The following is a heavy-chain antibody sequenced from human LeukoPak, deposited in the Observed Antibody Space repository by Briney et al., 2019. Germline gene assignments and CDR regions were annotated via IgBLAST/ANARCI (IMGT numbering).Heavy chain of an antibody. D-gene: IGHD3-22*01. J-gene: IGHJ3*01. V-gene: IGHV3-21*01. Sequence: GGSLRLSCAASGFTFSSYSMNWVRQAPGKGLEWVSSISSSSSYIYYADSVKGRFTISRGNAKNSLYLQMNSLRAEDTAVYYCASAHIRSHYYVSSGYQPPWGQGTMVTVSS. CDR3: ASAHIRSHYYVSSGYQPP. CDR1: GFTFSSYS. CDR2: ISSSSSYI.